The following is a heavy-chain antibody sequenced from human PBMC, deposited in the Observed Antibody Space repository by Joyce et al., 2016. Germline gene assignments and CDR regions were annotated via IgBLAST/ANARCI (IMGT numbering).Heavy chain of an antibody. V-gene: IGHV3-21*01. CDR2: ISATSYYI. CDR3: ARGGISYYYAMDV. J-gene: IGHJ6*02. Sequence: QLVESGGGVVKAGGSLRLSCEASGSTFSSSSMSWFRQGPGKGLGWVAAISATSYYIVHAETVRGRFTVSRDNAKKTLYLQMNSLRAEDSAVFYCARGGISYYYAMDVWGQGTTVTVSS. D-gene: IGHD3-16*01. CDR1: GSTFSSSS.